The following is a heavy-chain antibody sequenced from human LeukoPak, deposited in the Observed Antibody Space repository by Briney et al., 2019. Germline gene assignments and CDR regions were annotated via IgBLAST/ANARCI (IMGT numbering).Heavy chain of an antibody. CDR3: AIINHPDGRVY. V-gene: IGHV5-51*01. Sequence: GESLKISCRGFGYPFTTSWIGWVRQLPGKGLEWTAIIYAGNSDAKYSPSFQGQVSISTDRSISTAYLHWSSLKASDTAIYYCAIINHPDGRVYWGQGTLVTVSS. CDR1: GYPFTTSW. CDR2: IYAGNSDA. D-gene: IGHD5-24*01. J-gene: IGHJ4*02.